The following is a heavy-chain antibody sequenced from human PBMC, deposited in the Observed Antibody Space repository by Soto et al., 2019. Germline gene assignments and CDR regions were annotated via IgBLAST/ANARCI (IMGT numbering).Heavy chain of an antibody. J-gene: IGHJ5*02. V-gene: IGHV1-18*01. CDR2: ISTYSCDT. CDR1: GYTFFTYD. D-gene: IGHD5-12*01. Sequence: QVHLVQSGVEVKTPGASVKVSCQASGYTFFTYDISWVRQAPGQGLEWMGWISTYSCDTKYAQKCQGRVTMTTDTSETTAYLELRSLRSDDTAVYYCARHHGPTTSENWFDPWGQGTLVTVSS. CDR3: ARHHGPTTSENWFDP.